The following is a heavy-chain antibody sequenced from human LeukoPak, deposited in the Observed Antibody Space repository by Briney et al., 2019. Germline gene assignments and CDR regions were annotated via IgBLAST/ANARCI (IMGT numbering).Heavy chain of an antibody. J-gene: IGHJ4*02. CDR2: ISGSGGST. CDR3: AKDRDIVVVPAANGGRFDY. V-gene: IGHV3-23*01. Sequence: GGSLRLSCAASGFTFSSYAMSWVRQAPGKGLEWVSAISGSGGSTYYADSVKGRFTISRDNSKNTLYLQMNSLSAEDTAVYYCAKDRDIVVVPAANGGRFDYWGQGTLVTVSS. CDR1: GFTFSSYA. D-gene: IGHD2-2*01.